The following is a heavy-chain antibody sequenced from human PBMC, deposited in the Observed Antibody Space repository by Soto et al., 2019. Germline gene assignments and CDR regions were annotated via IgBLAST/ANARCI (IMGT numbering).Heavy chain of an antibody. CDR3: ARGADPTYFDN. CDR2: INTYNGNT. CDR1: GYTFTNYG. D-gene: IGHD1-26*01. J-gene: IGHJ4*02. V-gene: IGHV1-18*01. Sequence: QVQLVQSGAEVKKPGASVKVSCKASGYTFTNYGVSWVRQAPGQGLGWMGWINTYNGNTNYEEKFQGRVTVTTDTPTTTGYMELRSLRSDDSAVYYCARGADPTYFDNWGQGTLVAGS.